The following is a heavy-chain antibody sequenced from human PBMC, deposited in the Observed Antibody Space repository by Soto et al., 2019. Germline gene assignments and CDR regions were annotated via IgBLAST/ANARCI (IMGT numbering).Heavy chain of an antibody. CDR3: ARVRCSGGSCALSP. CDR2: IYYSGST. D-gene: IGHD2-15*01. CDR1: GGSISSGDYY. Sequence: QVQLQESGPGLVKPSQTLSLTCTVSGGSISSGDYYWSWIRQPPGKGLEWIGYIYYSGSTYYNPSLRRRVTISVDTSKNQYSLTPTSVTAADTAVYDCARVRCSGGSCALSPWGQGTLVTVSS. V-gene: IGHV4-30-4*01. J-gene: IGHJ5*02.